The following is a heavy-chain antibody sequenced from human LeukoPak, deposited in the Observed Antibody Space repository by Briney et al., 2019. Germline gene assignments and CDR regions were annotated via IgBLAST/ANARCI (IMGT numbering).Heavy chain of an antibody. CDR2: IYYSGST. J-gene: IGHJ5*02. D-gene: IGHD3-3*01. V-gene: IGHV4-59*01. Sequence: PSETLSLTCTVSGGSISSYYWSWIRQPPGKGLEWIGYIYYSGSTNYNPSLKSRVTISVDTSKNQFSLKLSSVTAADTAVYYCARGVNYDFWSGYLGFDPWGQGTLVTVSS. CDR1: GGSISSYY. CDR3: ARGVNYDFWSGYLGFDP.